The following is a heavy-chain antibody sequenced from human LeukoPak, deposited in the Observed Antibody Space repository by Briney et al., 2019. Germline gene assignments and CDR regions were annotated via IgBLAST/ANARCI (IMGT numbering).Heavy chain of an antibody. CDR3: ARTNEYQLLWKRGRWFDP. CDR2: VSAYNGNT. D-gene: IGHD2-2*01. J-gene: IGHJ5*02. Sequence: ASVKVSCKASGYTFSSYGISWVRQAPGQGLEWMGWVSAYNGNTNYAQKLQGRVIMTTDTSTSTAYMELRSLRSDDTAVYYCARTNEYQLLWKRGRWFDPWGQGTLVTVSS. CDR1: GYTFSSYG. V-gene: IGHV1-18*01.